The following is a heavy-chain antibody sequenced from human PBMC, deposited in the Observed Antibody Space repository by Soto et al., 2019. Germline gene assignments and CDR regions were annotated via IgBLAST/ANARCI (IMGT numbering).Heavy chain of an antibody. CDR2: IYYSGST. Sequence: PSETLSLTRTVSGGSISSGGDYWSWIRQHPGKGLEWIGYIYYSGSTNYNPSLKSRVTISVDTSKNQFSLKLSSVTAADTAVYYCARQWGTDAFDIWGQGTMVTVS. D-gene: IGHD2-8*01. J-gene: IGHJ3*02. CDR3: ARQWGTDAFDI. CDR1: GGSISSGGDY. V-gene: IGHV4-61*08.